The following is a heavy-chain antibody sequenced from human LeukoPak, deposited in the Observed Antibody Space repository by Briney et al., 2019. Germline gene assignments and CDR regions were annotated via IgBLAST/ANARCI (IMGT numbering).Heavy chain of an antibody. CDR3: ARWVAARARYYFDY. D-gene: IGHD6-6*01. CDR2: IYYSGST. J-gene: IGHJ4*02. V-gene: IGHV4-59*01. CDR1: GDSISSYY. Sequence: SETLSLTCTVSGDSISSYYWNWIRQPPGKGLEWIGYIYYSGSTNYNPSLKSRVTISVDTSKNQFSLKLSSVTAADTAVYYCARWVAARARYYFDYWGQGTLVTVSS.